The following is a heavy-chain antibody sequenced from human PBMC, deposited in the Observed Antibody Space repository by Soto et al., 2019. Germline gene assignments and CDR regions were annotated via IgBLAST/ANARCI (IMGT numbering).Heavy chain of an antibody. Sequence: SETLSLTCTVSGGSISSGGYYWSWIRQHPGKGLEWIGYIYYSGSTYYNPSLKSRVTISVDTSKNQFSLKLSSVTAADTAVYYCARNQSGSSGLNYYYYGMDVWGQGPTVPVS. CDR1: GGSISSGGYY. V-gene: IGHV4-31*03. CDR2: IYYSGST. CDR3: ARNQSGSSGLNYYYYGMDV. D-gene: IGHD6-6*01. J-gene: IGHJ6*02.